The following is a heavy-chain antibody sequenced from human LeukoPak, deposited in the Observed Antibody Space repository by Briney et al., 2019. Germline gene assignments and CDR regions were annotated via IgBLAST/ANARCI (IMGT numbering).Heavy chain of an antibody. D-gene: IGHD3-9*01. CDR2: IYSGGST. V-gene: IGHV3-53*01. CDR1: GFTVSSNY. J-gene: IGHJ6*04. CDR3: AIRLRYFDWNYGMDV. Sequence: GGSLRLSCAASGFTVSSNYMSWVRQAPGMGLEWVSVIYSGGSTYYADSVKGRFTISRDNSKNTLYLQMNSLRAEDTAVYYCAIRLRYFDWNYGMDVWGKGTTVTVSS.